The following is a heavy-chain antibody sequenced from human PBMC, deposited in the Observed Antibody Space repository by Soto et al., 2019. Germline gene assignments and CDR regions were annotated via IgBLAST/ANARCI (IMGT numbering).Heavy chain of an antibody. Sequence: QVQLVQSGADVKKPGSSVKVSCKTSGGPFGSSAISWVRQAPAQGLEWMGEIIPVFYKANYAQNFQGRLTITADEATGTVFMHLSSLRSEDTAVYFFARLRRDTGDAFDNWGLGTFVTVSA. V-gene: IGHV1-69*01. CDR1: GGPFGSSA. CDR3: ARLRRDTGDAFDN. J-gene: IGHJ3*02. D-gene: IGHD5-18*01. CDR2: IIPVFYKA.